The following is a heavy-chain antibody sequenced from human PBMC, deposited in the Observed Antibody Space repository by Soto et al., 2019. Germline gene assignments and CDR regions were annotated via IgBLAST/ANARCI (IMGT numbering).Heavy chain of an antibody. CDR2: IYPGDSDT. Sequence: EVQLVQSGAEVKKPGESLKISCKGSGYSFTSYWIGWVRQMPGKGLEWMGIIYPGDSDTRYSPSFQGQVTISADKSIXTAYLPWSRLKASDTAMYYCARRPNWGSVRGLNDYWGQGTLVTVSS. V-gene: IGHV5-51*03. CDR1: GYSFTSYW. CDR3: ARRPNWGSVRGLNDY. D-gene: IGHD7-27*01. J-gene: IGHJ4*02.